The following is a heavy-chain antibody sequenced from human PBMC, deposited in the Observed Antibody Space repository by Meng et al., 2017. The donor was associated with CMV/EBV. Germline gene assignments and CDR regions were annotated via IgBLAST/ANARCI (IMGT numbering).Heavy chain of an antibody. D-gene: IGHD6-6*01. J-gene: IGHJ4*02. CDR3: AKDFAGQPPGVEYSSSPGYFDY. V-gene: IGHV3-30*02. CDR1: GFTFSSYG. CDR2: IRYDGSNK. Sequence: GESLKISCAASGFTFSSYGMHWVRQAPGKGLEWVAFIRYDGSNKYYADSVKGRFTISRDNSKNTLYLQMNSLRAEDTAVYYCAKDFAGQPPGVEYSSSPGYFDYWGQGTLVTVSS.